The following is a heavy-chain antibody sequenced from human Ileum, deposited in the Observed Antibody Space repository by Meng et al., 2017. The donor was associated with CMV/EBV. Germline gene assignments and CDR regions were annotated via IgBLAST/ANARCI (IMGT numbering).Heavy chain of an antibody. V-gene: IGHV3-33*06. CDR1: GFNFDAYG. J-gene: IGHJ4*02. Sequence: AGSGFNFDAYGMHWVRQAPGKGLEWVSIISSGGTNQHYADSVKGRFAISRDNSKNTLYLQMSSLRADDTAVYYCAKGCSTFGYYIDFWGRGTLVTVSS. CDR3: AKGCSTFGYYIDF. D-gene: IGHD2-2*01. CDR2: ISSGGTNQ.